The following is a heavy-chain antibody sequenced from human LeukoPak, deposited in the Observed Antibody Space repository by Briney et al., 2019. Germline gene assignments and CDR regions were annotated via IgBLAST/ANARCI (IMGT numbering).Heavy chain of an antibody. Sequence: PSETLSLTCAVYGGSFSGYYWSWIRQPPGKGLEWIGEINHSGSTKYNPSLKSRVTISVDTSQSQFSLKLSSVTAADTAVYYCARGYRYFGWLQRGFDPWGQGTLVTVSS. V-gene: IGHV4-34*01. CDR2: INHSGST. CDR3: ARGYRYFGWLQRGFDP. J-gene: IGHJ5*02. D-gene: IGHD3-9*01. CDR1: GGSFSGYY.